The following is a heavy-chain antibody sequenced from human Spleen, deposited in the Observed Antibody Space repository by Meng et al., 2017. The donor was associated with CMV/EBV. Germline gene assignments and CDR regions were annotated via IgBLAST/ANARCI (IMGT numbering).Heavy chain of an antibody. J-gene: IGHJ4*02. Sequence: SGGSISSSSWWSWVRQPPGKGLEWIGEIYHSGSNNYNPSLKSRVTISVDKSKNQFSLKLSSVTAADTAVYYCARVLVAAAGTPTFDYWGQGTLVTVSS. V-gene: IGHV4-4*02. CDR1: GGSISSSSW. CDR2: IYHSGSN. CDR3: ARVLVAAAGTPTFDY. D-gene: IGHD6-13*01.